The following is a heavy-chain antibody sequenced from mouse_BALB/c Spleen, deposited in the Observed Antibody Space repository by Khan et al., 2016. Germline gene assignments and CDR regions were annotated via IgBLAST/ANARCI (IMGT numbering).Heavy chain of an antibody. J-gene: IGHJ4*01. D-gene: IGHD2-14*01. CDR2: IYPSDRYT. Sequence: QALLQQPGAELVRPGASVKLSCKASGYTFTSYWINWVRQRPGQGLEWIGNIYPSDRYTNYNQKFKDKATLTVDKSSSTAHMQLSSPTSEDSAVYYCTRDGVRRRSYAMDYWGQGTSVTVSS. CDR1: GYTFTSYW. CDR3: TRDGVRRRSYAMDY. V-gene: IGHV1-69*02.